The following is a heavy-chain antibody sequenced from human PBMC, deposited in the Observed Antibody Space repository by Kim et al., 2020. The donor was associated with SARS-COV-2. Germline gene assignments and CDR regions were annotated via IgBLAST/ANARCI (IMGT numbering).Heavy chain of an antibody. Sequence: YNPCLKSRVTISVDTSKNQFSLKLSSVTAADTAVYYCASYVAGQLEYFQHWGQGTLVTVSS. J-gene: IGHJ1*01. CDR3: ASYVAGQLEYFQH. V-gene: IGHV4-39*01. D-gene: IGHD6-19*01.